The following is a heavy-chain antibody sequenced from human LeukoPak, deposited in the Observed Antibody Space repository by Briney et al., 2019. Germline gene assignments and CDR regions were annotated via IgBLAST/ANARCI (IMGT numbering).Heavy chain of an antibody. J-gene: IGHJ6*02. CDR1: GFTFSSYA. V-gene: IGHV3-23*01. CDR2: ISGSGGST. Sequence: GGSLRLSCAASGFTFSSYAMSWVRQAPGKGLEWVSAISGSGGSTYYADSVKGRFTISRDNSKSTLYLQMNSLRAEDTAVYYCAKDHPSSVPAAYYYYGMDVWGQGTTVTVSS. CDR3: AKDHPSSVPAAYYYYGMDV. D-gene: IGHD2-2*01.